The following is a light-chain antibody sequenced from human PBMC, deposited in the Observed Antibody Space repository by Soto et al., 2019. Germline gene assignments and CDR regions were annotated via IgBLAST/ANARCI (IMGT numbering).Light chain of an antibody. CDR1: QTISSW. V-gene: IGKV1-5*03. CDR3: QQYNTYWT. Sequence: DIQMTQSPSTLSGSVGDRVTNTCRASQTISSWLAWYQQKPGKAPKFLIYKASTLKSGVQSRFSGSGSGTEFTLTIRSLQPDDFASYYCQQYNTYWTCGQGTKVDIK. CDR2: KAS. J-gene: IGKJ1*01.